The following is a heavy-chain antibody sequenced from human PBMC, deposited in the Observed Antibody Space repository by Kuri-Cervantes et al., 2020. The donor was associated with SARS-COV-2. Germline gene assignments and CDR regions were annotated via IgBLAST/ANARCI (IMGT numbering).Heavy chain of an antibody. V-gene: IGHV3-30*02. CDR3: AKEVVPAATPGAGHFDY. CDR1: GFTFSSYG. CDR2: IRYDGSNK. J-gene: IGHJ4*02. D-gene: IGHD2-2*01. Sequence: GESLKISCAASGFTFSSYGMQWVRQAPGKGLEWVAFIRYDGSNKYYADSVKGRFTISRDNSKNTLYLQMNSLRAEDTAVYYCAKEVVPAATPGAGHFDYWGQGTLVTVSS.